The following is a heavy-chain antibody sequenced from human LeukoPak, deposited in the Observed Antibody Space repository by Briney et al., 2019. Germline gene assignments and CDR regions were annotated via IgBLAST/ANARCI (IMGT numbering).Heavy chain of an antibody. J-gene: IGHJ3*02. CDR3: ARWWNAFDI. V-gene: IGHV3-48*02. Sequence: PGRSLRLSCAASGFTFSSYSMNWVRQAPGKGLEWVSYIGSSSSTIYYADSVKGRFTISRDNAKYSLYLQMNSLRDEDTTVYYCARWWNAFDIWGQGTMVTVSS. D-gene: IGHD2-15*01. CDR1: GFTFSSYS. CDR2: IGSSSSTI.